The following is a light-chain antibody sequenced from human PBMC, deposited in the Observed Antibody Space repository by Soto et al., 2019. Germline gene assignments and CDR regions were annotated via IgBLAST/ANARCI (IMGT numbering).Light chain of an antibody. Sequence: QSALTQPASVSGSPGQSITISCTGTSSEVGSYNLVSWYQQHPGKAPKLMIYEVSKRPSGVSNRFSDSKSGNTASLTISGLEDEDESDYYCYSYAGSFVVFGGGTKLTVL. CDR2: EVS. J-gene: IGLJ2*01. V-gene: IGLV2-23*02. CDR3: YSYAGSFVV. CDR1: SSEVGSYNL.